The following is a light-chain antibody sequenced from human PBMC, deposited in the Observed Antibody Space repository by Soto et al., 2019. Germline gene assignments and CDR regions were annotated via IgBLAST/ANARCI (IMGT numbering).Light chain of an antibody. Sequence: DIQMPQSPSTLSASVGDRVTITYRASQSISSWLSWYQQKSGKAPQLLIYNASSLESGVPSRFSGSGSGTEFTLAISSLQPDDFATYYCQQYNSYPYTFGQGDKLEIK. CDR1: QSISSW. CDR2: NAS. J-gene: IGKJ2*01. CDR3: QQYNSYPYT. V-gene: IGKV1-5*03.